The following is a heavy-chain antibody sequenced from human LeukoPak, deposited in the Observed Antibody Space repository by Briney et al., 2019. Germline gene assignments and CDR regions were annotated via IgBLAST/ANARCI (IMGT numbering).Heavy chain of an antibody. CDR2: IIPIFGTA. D-gene: IGHD4-11*01. Sequence: SSVKVSCKASGGTFSSYAISWVRQAPGQGLGWMGRIIPIFGTANYAQKFQGRVTITTDESTSTAYMELSSLRSEDTAVYYCARSHTVTTESFDYWGQGTLVTVSS. CDR3: ARSHTVTTESFDY. CDR1: GGTFSSYA. V-gene: IGHV1-69*05. J-gene: IGHJ4*02.